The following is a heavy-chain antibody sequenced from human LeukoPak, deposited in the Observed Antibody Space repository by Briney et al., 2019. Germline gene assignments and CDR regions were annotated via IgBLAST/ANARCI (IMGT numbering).Heavy chain of an antibody. V-gene: IGHV4-59*01. Sequence: SETLSLTCNVSGGSISGYHWSWIRQPPGKGLEWRGHIYYSGSSNYNPSLKSRVTISVDTSKNQFSLKLSSVTAADTAVSYCARVPRSYYYYYYMDVWGKGTTVTVSS. CDR3: ARVPRSYYYYYYMDV. CDR2: IYYSGSS. CDR1: GGSISGYH. J-gene: IGHJ6*03.